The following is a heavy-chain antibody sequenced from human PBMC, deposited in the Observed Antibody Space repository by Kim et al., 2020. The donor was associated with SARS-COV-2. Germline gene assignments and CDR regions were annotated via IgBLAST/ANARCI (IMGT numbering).Heavy chain of an antibody. V-gene: IGHV1-46*01. J-gene: IGHJ4*02. CDR1: GYTFTSAH. CDR2: ISPNGGTP. Sequence: ASVKVSCTASGYTFTSAHMHWVRQAPGHGLEWMGIISPNGGTPRFAQKFQGRLTMTSDTSTSTFYMELSSLRSEDTALYFFSRDFDGFWTVDYLGQGTLV. CDR3: SRDFDGFWTVDY. D-gene: IGHD3-3*01.